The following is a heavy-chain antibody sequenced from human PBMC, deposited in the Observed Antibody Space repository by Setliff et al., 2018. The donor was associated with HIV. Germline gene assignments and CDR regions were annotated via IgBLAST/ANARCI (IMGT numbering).Heavy chain of an antibody. J-gene: IGHJ5*02. D-gene: IGHD2-15*01. CDR1: GYTFANYG. CDR3: ARGSPYGGLHWFDP. V-gene: IGHV1-18*01. CDR2: ISPKNGNT. Sequence: ASVKVSCKASGYTFANYGITWVRQAPGQGLEWMAWISPKNGNTNHAQKYHEILIMSTDTSTSTAYMELRSLRSDDTAVYYCARGSPYGGLHWFDPWGQGTLVTVSS.